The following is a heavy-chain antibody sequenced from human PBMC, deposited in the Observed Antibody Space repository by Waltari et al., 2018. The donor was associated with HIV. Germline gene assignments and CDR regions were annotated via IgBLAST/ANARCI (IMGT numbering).Heavy chain of an antibody. D-gene: IGHD5-18*01. Sequence: QVQLVESGGGVVQPGRSLRLSCAASRFTFSSYGMHWVRQSPGKGLEWVALISYDGSNRYYADSVKGRFTISRDDSKNTCGLQISSLSAEDTAVYYCAKCGTVYGYYHYFVYWGQGTLVTVSS. V-gene: IGHV3-30*18. J-gene: IGHJ4*02. CDR2: ISYDGSNR. CDR1: RFTFSSYG. CDR3: AKCGTVYGYYHYFVY.